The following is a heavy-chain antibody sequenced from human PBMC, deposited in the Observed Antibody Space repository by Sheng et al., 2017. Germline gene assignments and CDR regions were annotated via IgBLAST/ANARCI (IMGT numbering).Heavy chain of an antibody. CDR2: ISYDGSNK. V-gene: IGHV3-30*10. D-gene: IGHD3-9*01. CDR3: AREGTMIFSVPHYYNGMDV. Sequence: PGGSLRLSCAASGFTFSDYYMYWVRQAPGKGLEWVAIISYDGSNKYYTDSVKGRFTISRDNSKNTVYLQMNSLRAEDTAVYYCAREGTMIFSVPHYYNGMDVWGQGTTVTVYS. J-gene: IGHJ6*02. CDR1: GFTFSDYY.